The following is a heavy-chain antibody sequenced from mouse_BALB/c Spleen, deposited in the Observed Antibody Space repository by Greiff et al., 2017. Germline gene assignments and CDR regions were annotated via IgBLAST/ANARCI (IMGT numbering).Heavy chain of an antibody. D-gene: IGHD1-1*01. Sequence: QVQLQQPGAELVRPGASVKLSCKASGYTFTSYWINWVKQRPGQGLEWIGNIYPSDSYTNYNQKFKDKATLTVDKSSSTAYMQLSSPTSEDSAVYYCTREGTTGPRHYWGQGTTLTVSS. CDR2: IYPSDSYT. CDR3: TREGTTGPRHY. J-gene: IGHJ2*01. CDR1: GYTFTSYW. V-gene: IGHV1-69*02.